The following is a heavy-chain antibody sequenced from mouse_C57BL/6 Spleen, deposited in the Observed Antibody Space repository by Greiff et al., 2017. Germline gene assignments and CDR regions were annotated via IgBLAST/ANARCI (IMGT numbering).Heavy chain of an antibody. Sequence: VQLQQSGPELVKPGASVKIPCKASGYTFTDYNMDWVKQSHGKSLEWIGDINPNNGGTNYNQKFKGKATLTVDKSSSTAYMELRSLTSEDTAVYYCARERAPFYDYDGYAMDYWGQGTSVTVSS. CDR3: ARERAPFYDYDGYAMDY. CDR2: INPNNGGT. D-gene: IGHD2-4*01. J-gene: IGHJ4*01. V-gene: IGHV1-18*01. CDR1: GYTFTDYN.